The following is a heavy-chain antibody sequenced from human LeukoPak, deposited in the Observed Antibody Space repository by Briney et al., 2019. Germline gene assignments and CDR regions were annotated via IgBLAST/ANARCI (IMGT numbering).Heavy chain of an antibody. CDR3: ARGKGLQGPWYFDL. Sequence: PGGSLRLSCAASGFTFSSYWMSWVRQAPGKGLEWVANIKQDGSEKYYVDSVKGRFTISRDNAKNSLYLQMNSLRAEDTAVYYCARGKGLQGPWYFDLWGRGTLVTVSS. V-gene: IGHV3-7*01. CDR2: IKQDGSEK. J-gene: IGHJ2*01. D-gene: IGHD4-11*01. CDR1: GFTFSSYW.